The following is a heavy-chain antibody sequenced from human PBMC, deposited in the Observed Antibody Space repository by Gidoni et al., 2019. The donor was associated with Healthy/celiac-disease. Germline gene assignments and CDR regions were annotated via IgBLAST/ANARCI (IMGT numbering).Heavy chain of an antibody. CDR2: IKSKTDGGTT. Sequence: EVQLVESGGGLVKPGGSLILSCAASGFTFSNAWMGWVRQAPGKGLEWVGRIKSKTDGGTTDYAAPVKGRFTISRNDSKNTLYLQMNSLKTEDTAVYYCTTDLTEMATIFDYWGQGTLVTVSS. CDR1: GFTFSNAW. CDR3: TTDLTEMATIFDY. J-gene: IGHJ4*02. D-gene: IGHD5-12*01. V-gene: IGHV3-15*01.